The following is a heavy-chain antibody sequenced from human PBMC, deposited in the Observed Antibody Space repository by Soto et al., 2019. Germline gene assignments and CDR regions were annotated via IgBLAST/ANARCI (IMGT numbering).Heavy chain of an antibody. V-gene: IGHV1-3*05. CDR1: GYTFTSYA. D-gene: IGHD6-13*01. CDR2: INAGNGNT. J-gene: IGHJ4*02. Sequence: QVQLVQSGAEEKKPGASVKVSCKPSGYTFTSYAMHWVRQAPGQRREWMGWINAGNGNTKYSQKFQGRVTITRDTAASTAYIELSSLRSEDTAVYYCARGIAPYYFDYWGQGTLVTVSS. CDR3: ARGIAPYYFDY.